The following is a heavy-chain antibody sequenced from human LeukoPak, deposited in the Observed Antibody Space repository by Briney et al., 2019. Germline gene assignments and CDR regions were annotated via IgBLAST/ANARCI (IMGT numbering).Heavy chain of an antibody. CDR3: ARGRRYCSSTSCYGYGMDV. CDR2: IKQDGSEK. J-gene: IGHJ6*02. V-gene: IGHV3-7*01. D-gene: IGHD2-2*01. CDR1: GFTFSSYW. Sequence: GGSLRLSCAASGFTFSSYWMSWVRQAPGKGLEWVANIKQDGSEKYYVDSVKGRFTISRDNAKNSLYLQMNSLRAEDTAVYYCARGRRYCSSTSCYGYGMDVWGQGTTVTVSS.